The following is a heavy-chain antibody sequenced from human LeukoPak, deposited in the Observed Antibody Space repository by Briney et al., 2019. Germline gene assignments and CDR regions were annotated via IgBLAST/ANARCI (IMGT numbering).Heavy chain of an antibody. CDR1: GFTFSSYA. D-gene: IGHD2-2*02. CDR3: AKDSGDCSSTSCYNYFDC. Sequence: PGGSLRLSCAASGFTFSSYAMHWVRRAPGKGLEWVAFFRYDGSNKYYADSVKGRFTISRDNSKNTLYLQMNSLRAEDTAVYYCAKDSGDCSSTSCYNYFDCWGQGTLVTVSS. CDR2: FRYDGSNK. V-gene: IGHV3-30*02. J-gene: IGHJ4*02.